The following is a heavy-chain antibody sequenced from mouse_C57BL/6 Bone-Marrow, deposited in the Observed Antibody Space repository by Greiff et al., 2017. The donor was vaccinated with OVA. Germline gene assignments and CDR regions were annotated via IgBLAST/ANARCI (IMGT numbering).Heavy chain of an antibody. V-gene: IGHV1-54*01. J-gene: IGHJ4*01. CDR1: GYAFTNYL. CDR3: ARGVDY. Sequence: QVQLKESGAELVRPGTSVKVSCKASGYAFTNYLIEWVKQRPGQGLEWIGVINPGSGGTNYNEKFKGKATLTADKSSSTAYMQLSSLTSEDSAVYFCARGVDYWGQGTSVTVSS. CDR2: INPGSGGT.